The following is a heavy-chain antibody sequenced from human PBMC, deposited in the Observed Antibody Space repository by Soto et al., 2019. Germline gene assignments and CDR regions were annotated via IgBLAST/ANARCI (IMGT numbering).Heavy chain of an antibody. V-gene: IGHV3-23*01. J-gene: IGHJ5*02. CDR3: ASCSSTSCYGGDWFDP. CDR1: GFTFSSYA. D-gene: IGHD2-2*01. CDR2: ISGSGGST. Sequence: GGSLRLSCAASGFTFSSYAMSWVRQAPGKGLEWVSAISGSGGSTYYADSVKGRFTISRDNSKNTLYLQMNSLRAEDTAVYYCASCSSTSCYGGDWFDPWGQGTLVTVSS.